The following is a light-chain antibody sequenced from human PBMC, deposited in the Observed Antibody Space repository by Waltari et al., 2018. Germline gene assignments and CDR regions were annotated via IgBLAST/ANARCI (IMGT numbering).Light chain of an antibody. CDR2: EVN. CDR1: SRDVGSYNL. Sequence: QSALTQPASVSGSPGQSITISCTGASRDVGSYNLVSWYRQHPGQAPKLVSYEVNRRPSGVSHRFSGSKSGNTASLTISGLQTEDEADYFCCSYAGSSTYVFGTGTKVTVL. CDR3: CSYAGSSTYV. V-gene: IGLV2-23*02. J-gene: IGLJ1*01.